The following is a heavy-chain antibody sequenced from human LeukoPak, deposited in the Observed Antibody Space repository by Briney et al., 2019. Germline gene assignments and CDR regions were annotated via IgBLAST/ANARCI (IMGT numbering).Heavy chain of an antibody. CDR2: INSSGNTI. D-gene: IGHD3-9*01. CDR1: GFTFSTYE. Sequence: PGVSLRLSCAASGFTFSTYEMNWVRQAPGKGLEWVSYINSSGNTIYYADSVKGRFTISRDNSKNTLYLQMNSLRAEDTAEYYCAKCPSGVLRYFAPIDYWGQGTLVTVSS. V-gene: IGHV3-48*03. CDR3: AKCPSGVLRYFAPIDY. J-gene: IGHJ4*02.